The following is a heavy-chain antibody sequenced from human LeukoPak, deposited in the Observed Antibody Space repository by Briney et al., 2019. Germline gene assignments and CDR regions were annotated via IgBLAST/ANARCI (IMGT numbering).Heavy chain of an antibody. J-gene: IGHJ6*02. V-gene: IGHV3-30-3*01. CDR3: ARGAIFGVVSGLDV. CDR1: GFTFGSYA. D-gene: IGHD3-3*01. Sequence: GRSLRLSCAASGFTFGSYAMHWVRQAPGKGLESVTLISYDGSIEYYADSVKGRFTISRDNSKNTLFLQMNSLRAEDTAVYYCARGAIFGVVSGLDVWGQGTTVTVSS. CDR2: ISYDGSIE.